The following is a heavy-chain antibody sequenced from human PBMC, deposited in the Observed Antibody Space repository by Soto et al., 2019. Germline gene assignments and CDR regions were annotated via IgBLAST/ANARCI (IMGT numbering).Heavy chain of an antibody. CDR2: ISYDGSNK. Sequence: PGGSLRLSCAASGFTFSSYGMHWVRQAPGKGLEWVAVISYDGSNKYYADSAKGRFTISRDNSKNTLYLQMNSLRAEDTAVYYCSGCGVAVAGTGSSCYYYGMDVWGQGTTVTVSS. CDR3: SGCGVAVAGTGSSCYYYGMDV. V-gene: IGHV3-30*03. J-gene: IGHJ6*02. D-gene: IGHD6-19*01. CDR1: GFTFSSYG.